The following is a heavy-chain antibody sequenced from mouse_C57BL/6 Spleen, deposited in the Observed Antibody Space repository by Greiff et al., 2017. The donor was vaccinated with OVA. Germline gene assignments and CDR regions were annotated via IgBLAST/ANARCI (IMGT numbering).Heavy chain of an antibody. D-gene: IGHD1-1*01. CDR3: TTGDYGSEY. J-gene: IGHJ2*01. CDR2: IDPESGDT. V-gene: IGHV14-4*01. Sequence: VQLQQSGAELVRPGASVKLSCTASGFNIKDDYMHWVKQRPEQGLEWIGWIDPESGDTEYASKFQGKATITADTSSNTAYRQLSSLTSEDTAFYYWTTGDYGSEYWGQGTTLTVSS. CDR1: GFNIKDDY.